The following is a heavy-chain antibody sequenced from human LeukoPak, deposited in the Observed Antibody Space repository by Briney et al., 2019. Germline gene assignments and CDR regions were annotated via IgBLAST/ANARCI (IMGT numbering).Heavy chain of an antibody. CDR3: ARDSWGPYYYYGMDV. Sequence: PSQTLSLTCTVSGGSISSGGYYWSWIRQHPGKGLEWIGYIYYSGSTYYNPSLKSRVTISVDTSKNQFSLKLSSVTAADTAVYYCARDSWGPYYYYGMDVWGRGTTVTVSS. J-gene: IGHJ6*02. V-gene: IGHV4-31*03. D-gene: IGHD7-27*01. CDR2: IYYSGST. CDR1: GGSISSGGYY.